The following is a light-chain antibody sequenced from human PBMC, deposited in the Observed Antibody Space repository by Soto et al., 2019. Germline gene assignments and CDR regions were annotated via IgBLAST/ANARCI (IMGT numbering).Light chain of an antibody. V-gene: IGKV1-33*01. CDR3: PQYGEVPRT. J-gene: IGKJ2*01. CDR2: DAS. CDR1: QDISTY. Sequence: DLQMTQSPSSLSASVGDRVTITCQASQDISTYLNWYQQKPGKAPKLLIYDASNLETGVPSRFSGSGSGTDFTFIISSLQPGDIATYYCPQYGEVPRTFGQGTKLEIK.